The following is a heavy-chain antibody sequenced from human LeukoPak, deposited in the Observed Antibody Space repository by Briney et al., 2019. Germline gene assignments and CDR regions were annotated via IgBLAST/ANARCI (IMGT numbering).Heavy chain of an antibody. V-gene: IGHV4-31*02. CDR3: ARVKVLRFLEWFLDF. D-gene: IGHD3-3*01. Sequence: SWVRQHPGKGLEWIGYVYYSGSSYYIPSLESRVTMSVEVSKNQFSLELRSVTAADTAVYYCARVKVLRFLEWFLDFWGQGALVTVSS. J-gene: IGHJ4*02. CDR2: VYYSGSS.